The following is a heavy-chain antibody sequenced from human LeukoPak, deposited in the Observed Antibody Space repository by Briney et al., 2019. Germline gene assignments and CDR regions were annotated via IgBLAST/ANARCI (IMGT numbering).Heavy chain of an antibody. CDR3: ARVRGGSYFEVSWFDP. V-gene: IGHV5-51*01. J-gene: IGHJ5*02. D-gene: IGHD1-26*01. Sequence: GESLKISCKGSGYSFTSYWIGWVRQMPGKGLEWMGIIYPGDSDTRYSPSFQGQVTISADKSISTAYLQWSSLKASDTAMYYCARVRGGSYFEVSWFDPWGQGTLVTVSS. CDR2: IYPGDSDT. CDR1: GYSFTSYW.